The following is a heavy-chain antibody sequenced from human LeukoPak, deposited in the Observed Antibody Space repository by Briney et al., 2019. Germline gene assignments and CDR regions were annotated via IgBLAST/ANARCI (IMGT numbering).Heavy chain of an antibody. CDR3: ARQHYYDSSGYFDY. D-gene: IGHD3-22*01. J-gene: IGHJ4*02. V-gene: IGHV4-39*01. Sequence: PSETLSLTCTVSGGSISSSSYYWGWIRQPPGTGLEWIGSIYYSGSTYYNPSLKSRVTISVDTSKNQFSLKLSSVTAADTAVYYCARQHYYDSSGYFDYWGQGTLVTVSS. CDR2: IYYSGST. CDR1: GGSISSSSYY.